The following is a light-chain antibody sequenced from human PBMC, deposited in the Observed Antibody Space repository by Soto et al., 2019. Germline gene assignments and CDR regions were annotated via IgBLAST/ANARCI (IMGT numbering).Light chain of an antibody. CDR3: TSYAGSNNVCV. J-gene: IGLJ1*01. V-gene: IGLV2-8*01. CDR1: SSDIGGYDY. CDR2: DVF. Sequence: QSVLTQPPSASGSPGQSVTISCSGTSSDIGGYDYVSWYQQHPGKAPKLIIYDVFKRPSAVTDRFSRSKSGNTASLTVSGLQAEDEADYYCTSYAGSNNVCVFGTGTKLTVL.